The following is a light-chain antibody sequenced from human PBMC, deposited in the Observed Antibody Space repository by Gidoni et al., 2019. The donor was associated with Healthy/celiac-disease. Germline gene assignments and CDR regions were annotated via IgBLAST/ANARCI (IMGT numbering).Light chain of an antibody. V-gene: IGKV1-39*01. CDR3: QQSYSTLYT. Sequence: DIQMTQSPSSLSASVGDRVTITCRASQSISSYLNWYQQKPGKAPKLLIYAASSLQSGVPSRFSGSGSGTDFTLTISSPQPEDFATYYCQQSYSTLYTFGQXTKLEIK. CDR2: AAS. CDR1: QSISSY. J-gene: IGKJ2*01.